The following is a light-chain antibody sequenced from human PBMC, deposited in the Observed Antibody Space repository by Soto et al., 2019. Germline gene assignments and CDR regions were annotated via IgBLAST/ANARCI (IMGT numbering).Light chain of an antibody. V-gene: IGKV4-1*01. J-gene: IGKJ4*01. CDR1: QSVLYSSNNKNY. CDR2: WAS. Sequence: DIVTTQSPDSLAVSLGERATINCKSSQSVLYSSNNKNYLAWYQQKPGQPPKLLIYWASTRESRVPDRFSGSGSGTDFTLTISSLQAEDVAVYYCQQYYSTPLTFGGGTKVDIK. CDR3: QQYYSTPLT.